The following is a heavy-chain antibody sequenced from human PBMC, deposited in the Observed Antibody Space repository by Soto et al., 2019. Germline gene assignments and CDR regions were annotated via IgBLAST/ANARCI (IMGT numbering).Heavy chain of an antibody. CDR1: GGSISSYY. Sequence: SETLSLTCTVSGGSISSYYWSWIRQPPGKGLEWIGYIYYSWSTNYNPSLKSRVTISVDTSKNQFSLKLSSVTAADTAVYYCAGAPMVQCVYAFDIWGQGTMVTVSS. V-gene: IGHV4-59*01. D-gene: IGHD3-10*01. J-gene: IGHJ3*02. CDR2: IYYSWST. CDR3: AGAPMVQCVYAFDI.